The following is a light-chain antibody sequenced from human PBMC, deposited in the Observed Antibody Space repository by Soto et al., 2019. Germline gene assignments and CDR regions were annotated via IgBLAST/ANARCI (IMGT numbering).Light chain of an antibody. CDR1: QSISSY. CDR2: AAS. J-gene: IGKJ5*01. V-gene: IGKV1-39*01. Sequence: DIQRTQPPPALSASVGDRVTSTCRASQSISSYLNWYQQQQGKAHKLLIYAASSLQSGVASRFSGSGSGKDFTITISSLQPEDFATYYCQQSYSTPITFGQGTRREIK. CDR3: QQSYSTPIT.